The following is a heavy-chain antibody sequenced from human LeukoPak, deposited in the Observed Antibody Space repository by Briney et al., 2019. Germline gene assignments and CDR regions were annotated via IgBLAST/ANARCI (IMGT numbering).Heavy chain of an antibody. D-gene: IGHD6-13*01. CDR3: AKGYSSSASSGRFGY. Sequence: GGSLRLSCAASGFTFSSYAMNWVRQAPGKGLEWVSGISGSGGSTYYADFVDGRFTISRDNSKNTLYLQMNSLRAEDTAIYYCAKGYSSSASSGRFGYWGQGTLVTVSS. CDR1: GFTFSSYA. J-gene: IGHJ4*02. CDR2: ISGSGGST. V-gene: IGHV3-23*01.